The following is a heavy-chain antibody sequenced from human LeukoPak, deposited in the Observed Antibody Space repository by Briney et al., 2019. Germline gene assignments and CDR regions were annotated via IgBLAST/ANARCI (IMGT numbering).Heavy chain of an antibody. J-gene: IGHJ6*03. CDR1: GGSIGSGSYY. CDR2: IYTSGST. D-gene: IGHD2-2*01. CDR3: ARAGGYCNSATCYTYMDV. V-gene: IGHV4-61*02. Sequence: PSQTLSLTCTVSGGSIGSGSYYWRWIRQPAGKGLEWIGRIYTSGSTNYNPSLKSRVTISVDTSKNQFSLNLSSVTAADTAVYYCARAGGYCNSATCYTYMDVWGKGTTVTVSS.